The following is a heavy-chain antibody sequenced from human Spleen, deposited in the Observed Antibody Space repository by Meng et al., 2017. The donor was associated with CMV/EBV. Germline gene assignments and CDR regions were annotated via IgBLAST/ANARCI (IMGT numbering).Heavy chain of an antibody. J-gene: IGHJ6*02. Sequence: SDTLSLTCTVSGGSISSSSYYWAWNRQPPGKGLEWIGSIYYSGSAYYKSSLKSRVTMLVDTSKNQFSLKLTSVTAADTAVYYCATSPQDYHYAMDVWGQGTTVTVSS. CDR2: IYYSGSA. V-gene: IGHV4-39*07. CDR1: GGSISSSSYY. CDR3: ATSPQDYHYAMDV.